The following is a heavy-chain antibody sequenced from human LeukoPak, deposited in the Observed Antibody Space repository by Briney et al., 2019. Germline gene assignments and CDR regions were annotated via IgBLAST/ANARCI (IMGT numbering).Heavy chain of an antibody. V-gene: IGHV1-69*04. D-gene: IGHD5-24*01. CDR1: GGSFNNYA. Sequence: ASVKVSRKASGGSFNNYAISWVRQAPGQGLEWMGRIIPIFGIANSAQKFQGRVTITADKSTNTANMELSSLRSEDTAVYYCARDLEMATTLYWYFDLWGRGTLVTVSS. J-gene: IGHJ2*01. CDR2: IIPIFGIA. CDR3: ARDLEMATTLYWYFDL.